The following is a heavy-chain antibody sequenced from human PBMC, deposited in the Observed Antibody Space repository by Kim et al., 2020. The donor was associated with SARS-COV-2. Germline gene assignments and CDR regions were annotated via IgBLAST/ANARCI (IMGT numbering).Heavy chain of an antibody. J-gene: IGHJ4*02. Sequence: SETLSLTCTVSGGSVSSGSYYWSWIRQPPGKGLEWIGYIYYSGSTNYNPSLKSRVTITVDTSKNQFTPKLSSVTAADTAVYYCARDRNFYGSGSYSVSPLFKFDYWGQGTLVTVSS. V-gene: IGHV4-61*01. CDR2: IYYSGST. D-gene: IGHD3-10*01. CDR1: GGSVSSGSYY. CDR3: ARDRNFYGSGSYSVSPLFKFDY.